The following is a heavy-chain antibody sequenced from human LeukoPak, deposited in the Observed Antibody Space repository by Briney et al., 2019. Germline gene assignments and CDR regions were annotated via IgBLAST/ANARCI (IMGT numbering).Heavy chain of an antibody. J-gene: IGHJ6*02. Sequence: SETLSLTCAVYGGSFSGYYWSWIRQPPGKGLEWIGEINHSGSTNYNPSLKSRVTISVDTSKNQFSLKLSSVTAADTAVYYCTRVALYCTNGVCYFDYYGMDVWGQGTTVTVSS. V-gene: IGHV4-34*01. CDR3: TRVALYCTNGVCYFDYYGMDV. CDR1: GGSFSGYY. CDR2: INHSGST. D-gene: IGHD2-8*01.